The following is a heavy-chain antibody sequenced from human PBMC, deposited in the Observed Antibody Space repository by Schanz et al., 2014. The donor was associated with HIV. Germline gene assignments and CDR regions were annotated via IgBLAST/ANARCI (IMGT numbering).Heavy chain of an antibody. CDR2: LSGSGDRT. J-gene: IGHJ5*02. V-gene: IGHV3-23*04. CDR1: GFTFSIYG. CDR3: VTEQYSTISA. Sequence: VLLVESGGGVVQPGGSLRLSCAASGFTFSIYGIHWVRQAPGKGLEWLSTLSGSGDRTYYADSVKGRVTISRDNSRNILHLQMSNLRAEDTALYYCVTEQYSTISAWGQGALVIVSS. D-gene: IGHD2-15*01.